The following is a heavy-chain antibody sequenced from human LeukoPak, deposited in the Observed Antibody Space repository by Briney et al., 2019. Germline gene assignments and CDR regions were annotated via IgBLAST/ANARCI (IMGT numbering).Heavy chain of an antibody. D-gene: IGHD5-12*01. CDR1: GYSLTNYY. J-gene: IGHJ4*02. V-gene: IGHV1-46*01. Sequence: ASVKVSCKAFGYSLTNYYVHWVRQAPAQGLEWMGEINPSGGSTSYAQKFQGRITATTGTYTKKALMDQSSLRSAEKATDYYSRGAPTSRIGAGRFDYWGQGSLLTVAS. CDR3: SRGAPTSRIGAGRFDY. CDR2: INPSGGST.